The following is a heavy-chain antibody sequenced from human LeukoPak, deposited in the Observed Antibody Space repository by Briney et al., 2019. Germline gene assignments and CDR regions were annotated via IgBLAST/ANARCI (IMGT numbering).Heavy chain of an antibody. D-gene: IGHD2-2*01. V-gene: IGHV3-64D*09. CDR3: LKGYCSSISCYGDY. Sequence: PGGSLRLSCSASEFTFSSYAMHWVRQAPGKGLEYVSAISSNGGSTYYADSVKGRFTISRDNSKNTLYLQMSSLRAGDTAVYYCLKGYCSSISCYGDYWGQGTLVTVSS. J-gene: IGHJ4*02. CDR2: ISSNGGST. CDR1: EFTFSSYA.